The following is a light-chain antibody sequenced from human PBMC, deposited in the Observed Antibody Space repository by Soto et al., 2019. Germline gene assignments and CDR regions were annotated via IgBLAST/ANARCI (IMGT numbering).Light chain of an antibody. CDR3: QQLNSAPYT. CDR2: AAS. J-gene: IGKJ2*01. Sequence: DIPLTQSPSFLSASVGDRVTITCRASQAISSYFAWYQQKPGKAPQLLIYAASTLQSGVPSRFSGKRSGTDFTLTISSLQPEDFATYYCQQLNSAPYTFGQGTKLEIK. V-gene: IGKV1-9*01. CDR1: QAISSY.